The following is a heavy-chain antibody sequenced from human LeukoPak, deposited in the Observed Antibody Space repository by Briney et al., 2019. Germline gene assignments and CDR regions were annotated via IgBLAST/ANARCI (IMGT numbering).Heavy chain of an antibody. CDR2: IWYDGSNK. Sequence: GGSLRLSCAASGFTFNSYGMHWVRQAPGKALEWVAFIWYDGSNKYFADSMKGRFTISRDNSRNTLYLQMNSLRAEDTAVYYCARIFSNEFYYGSWSHLDYWGQGTLVTVSS. CDR3: ARIFSNEFYYGSWSHLDY. CDR1: GFTFNSYG. V-gene: IGHV3-33*01. D-gene: IGHD3-10*01. J-gene: IGHJ4*02.